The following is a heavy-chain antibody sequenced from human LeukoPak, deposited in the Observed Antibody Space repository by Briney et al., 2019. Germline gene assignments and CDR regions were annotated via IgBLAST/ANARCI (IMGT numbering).Heavy chain of an antibody. D-gene: IGHD3-22*01. V-gene: IGHV1-46*01. CDR1: GYTFTSYY. CDR2: INPSGGST. Sequence: GASVKVSCKASGYTFTSYYMHWVRQAPGQGLEWMGIINPSGGSTSYAQKFQGRVTMTRDKSTSTVYMELSSLRSEDTAVYYCARDCYYYDSSGYFSGSYCFDYWGQGTLVTVSS. J-gene: IGHJ4*02. CDR3: ARDCYYYDSSGYFSGSYCFDY.